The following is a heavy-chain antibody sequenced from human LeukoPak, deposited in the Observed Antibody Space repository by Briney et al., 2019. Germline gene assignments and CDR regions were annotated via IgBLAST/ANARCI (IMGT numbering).Heavy chain of an antibody. D-gene: IGHD2-8*01. CDR2: IYYSGST. V-gene: IGHV4-39*01. CDR3: ARVSGYCPDGVCRFDF. CDR1: GGSISSSSYY. Sequence: TSETLSLTCTVSGGSISSSSYYWGWIRQPPGKGLEWIGSIYYSGSTYYNSSLKSRVTISVDTSKNQFSLNLISVTAADTAVYYCARVSGYCPDGVCRFDFWGQGTLVTVSS. J-gene: IGHJ4*02.